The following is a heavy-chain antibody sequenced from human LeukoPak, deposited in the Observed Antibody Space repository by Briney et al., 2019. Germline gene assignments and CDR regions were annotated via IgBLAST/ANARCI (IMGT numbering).Heavy chain of an antibody. CDR1: GGSITTTNY. CDR3: SRESGPFCPFGH. D-gene: IGHD1-26*01. Sequence: SGTLSLTCGVSGGSITTTNYWGWARQPPGGGLEWIGEISLAGRTRYNPSLKSRVNISIDESKNHLYLNLASVTAADTAVYYCSRESGPFCPFGHWGQGTLVAVTS. V-gene: IGHV4-4*02. CDR2: ISLAGRT. J-gene: IGHJ4*02.